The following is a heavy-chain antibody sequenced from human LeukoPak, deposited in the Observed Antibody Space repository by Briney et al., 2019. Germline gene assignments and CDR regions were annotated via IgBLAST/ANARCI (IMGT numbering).Heavy chain of an antibody. CDR1: GGSFSGYY. J-gene: IGHJ1*01. D-gene: IGHD6-19*01. V-gene: IGHV4-34*01. Sequence: RASGTLSLTCAVYGGSFSGYYWSWIRQPPGKGLEWIGEINHSGSTNYNPSLKSRVTISVDTSKNQFSLKLSSVTAADTAVYYCARGWYSSGWFQHWGQGTLVTVSS. CDR2: INHSGST. CDR3: ARGWYSSGWFQH.